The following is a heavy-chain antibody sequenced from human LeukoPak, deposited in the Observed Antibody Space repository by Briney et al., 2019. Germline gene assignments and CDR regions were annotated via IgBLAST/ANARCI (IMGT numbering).Heavy chain of an antibody. CDR1: GGSISSYY. CDR2: IYYSGST. CDR3: AGGYSSGWYLQARFDY. Sequence: PSETLSLTCTVSGGSISSYYWSWIRQPPGKGLEWIGYIYYSGSTNYNPSLKSRVTISVDTSKNQFSLKLSSVTAADTAVYYCAGGYSSGWYLQARFDYWGQGTLVTVSS. J-gene: IGHJ4*02. V-gene: IGHV4-59*08. D-gene: IGHD6-19*01.